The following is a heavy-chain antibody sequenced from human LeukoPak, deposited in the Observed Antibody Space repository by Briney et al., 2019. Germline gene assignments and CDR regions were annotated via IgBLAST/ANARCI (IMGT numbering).Heavy chain of an antibody. CDR1: GFTFSSYA. Sequence: GGSLRLSCAASGFTFSSYAMSWVRQAPGKGLEWVSGISGSGDNTYYADSVKGRFTISRDNSKNTLYLQMNSLRAEDTAVYYCARELLVPPAIGGGFDYWGQGTLVTVSS. D-gene: IGHD2-2*02. J-gene: IGHJ4*02. CDR3: ARELLVPPAIGGGFDY. V-gene: IGHV3-23*01. CDR2: ISGSGDNT.